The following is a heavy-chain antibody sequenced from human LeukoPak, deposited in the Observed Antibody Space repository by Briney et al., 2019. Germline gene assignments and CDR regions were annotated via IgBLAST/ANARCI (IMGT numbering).Heavy chain of an antibody. J-gene: IGHJ6*02. CDR3: ARVPPNYDSSGYYYGVDGMDV. CDR1: GYTFTGYY. CDR2: IIPILGIA. Sequence: SVKVSCKASGYTFTGYYMHWVRQAPGQGLEWMGRIIPILGIANYAQKFQGRVTITADKSTSTAYMELSSLRSEDTAVYYCARVPPNYDSSGYYYGVDGMDVWGQGTTVTVSS. D-gene: IGHD3-22*01. V-gene: IGHV1-69*04.